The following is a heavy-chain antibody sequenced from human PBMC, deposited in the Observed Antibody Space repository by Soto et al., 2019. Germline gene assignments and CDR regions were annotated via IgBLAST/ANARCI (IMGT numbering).Heavy chain of an antibody. Sequence: ASVKVSCKASGYTFTSYGISCVRQAPGQGLEWMGWISTYNGNTNYAQTLQGRVTMTTDTSTSTTYMELRTLRSDAPAVYSWARPLGYSGSDWFDPWARGPLVTVSS. CDR2: ISTYNGNT. CDR3: ARPLGYSGSDWFDP. CDR1: GYTFTSYG. D-gene: IGHD6-6*01. V-gene: IGHV1-18*01. J-gene: IGHJ5*02.